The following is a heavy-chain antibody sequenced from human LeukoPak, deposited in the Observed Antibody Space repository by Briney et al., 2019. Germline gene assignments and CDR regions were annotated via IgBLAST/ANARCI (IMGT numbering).Heavy chain of an antibody. CDR3: ARDAGNSGYGCDL. CDR2: INSDGSWT. J-gene: IGHJ5*02. CDR1: GSYW. Sequence: GGSLRLSCAASGSYWMHWVRQAPGKGLVWVSHINSDGSWTSYADSVKGRFTISRDHARNSLYLQMNNLRGEDTAIYYCARDAGNSGYGCDLWGQGTLVTVSS. D-gene: IGHD5-12*01. V-gene: IGHV3-74*01.